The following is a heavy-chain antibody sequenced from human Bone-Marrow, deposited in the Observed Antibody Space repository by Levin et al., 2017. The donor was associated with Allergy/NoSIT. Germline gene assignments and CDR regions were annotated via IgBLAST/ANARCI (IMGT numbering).Heavy chain of an antibody. CDR1: GFTFSSYA. Sequence: GGSLRLSCAASGFTFSSYAMSWVRQAPGKGLEWVSTISGSSGSTYYADSVKGRFTISRDNSKNTVDLQINSLRPEDTAMYYCARINYDFWSGFQRGGWFDPWGQGTLVTVSS. V-gene: IGHV3-23*01. CDR2: ISGSSGST. D-gene: IGHD3-3*01. J-gene: IGHJ5*02. CDR3: ARINYDFWSGFQRGGWFDP.